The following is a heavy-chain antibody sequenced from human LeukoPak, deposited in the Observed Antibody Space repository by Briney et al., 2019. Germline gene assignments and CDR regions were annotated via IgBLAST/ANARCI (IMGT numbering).Heavy chain of an antibody. CDR1: GGSISSSSYY. CDR3: ARVLVGLKYFQH. CDR2: IYYSGST. D-gene: IGHD3-9*01. J-gene: IGHJ1*01. V-gene: IGHV4-39*07. Sequence: SSETLSLTCTVSGGSISSSSYYWGWIRQPPGKGLEWIGSIYYSGSTYYNPSLKSRVTISVDTSKNQFSLKLSSVTAADTAVYYCARVLVGLKYFQHWGQGTLVTVSS.